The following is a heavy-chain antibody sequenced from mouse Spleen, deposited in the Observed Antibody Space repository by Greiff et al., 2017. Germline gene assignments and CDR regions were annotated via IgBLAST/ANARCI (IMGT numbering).Heavy chain of an antibody. Sequence: QVQLKQSGAELVKPGASVKLSCKASGYTFTSYWMQWVKQRPGQGLEWIGEIDPSDSYTNYNQKFKGKATLTVDTSSSTAYMQLSSLTSEDSAVYYCARSPLRPWYFDVWGAGTTVTVSS. CDR2: IDPSDSYT. J-gene: IGHJ1*01. CDR3: ARSPLRPWYFDV. V-gene: IGHV1-50*01. CDR1: GYTFTSYW. D-gene: IGHD1-2*01.